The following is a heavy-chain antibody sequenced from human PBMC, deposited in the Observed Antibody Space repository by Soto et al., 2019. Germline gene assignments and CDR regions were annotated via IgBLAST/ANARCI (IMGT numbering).Heavy chain of an antibody. CDR3: AKAMVRGVIDY. J-gene: IGHJ4*02. Sequence: EVQLLESGGGLVQPGGSLRLSCAASGFTFSSYAMSWVRQAPGKGLEWVSAISGSGGSTYYADSVKGRFTISRDNSKKPLYRQMNSLRAEDTAVYYCAKAMVRGVIDYWGQGTLVTVSS. V-gene: IGHV3-23*01. CDR2: ISGSGGST. D-gene: IGHD3-10*01. CDR1: GFTFSSYA.